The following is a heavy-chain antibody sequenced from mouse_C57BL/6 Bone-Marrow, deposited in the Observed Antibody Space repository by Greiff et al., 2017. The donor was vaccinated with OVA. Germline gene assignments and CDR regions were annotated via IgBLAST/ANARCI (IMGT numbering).Heavy chain of an antibody. CDR3: ARHDGYYWFAY. J-gene: IGHJ3*01. CDR2: ISSGGSYT. CDR1: GFTFSSYG. D-gene: IGHD2-3*01. V-gene: IGHV5-6*01. Sequence: EVMLVESGGDLVKPGGSLKLSCAASGFTFSSYGMSWVRQTPDKRLEWVATISSGGSYTYYPDRVKGRFTISRDNAKNTLYLQMSSLKSEDTAMYYCARHDGYYWFAYWGQGTLVTVSA.